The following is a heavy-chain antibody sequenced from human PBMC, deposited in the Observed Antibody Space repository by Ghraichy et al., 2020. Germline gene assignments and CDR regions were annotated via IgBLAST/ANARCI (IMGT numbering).Heavy chain of an antibody. J-gene: IGHJ4*02. D-gene: IGHD2-15*01. V-gene: IGHV4-59*01. CDR2: IYYSGST. CDR1: GGSISSYY. CDR3: ARVAERSGKKLLRYFDY. Sequence: SQTLSLTCTVSGGSISSYYWSWIRQPPGKGLEWIGYIYYSGSTNYNPSLKSRVTISVDTSKNQFSLKLSSVTAADTAVYYCARVAERSGKKLLRYFDYWGQGTLVTVSS.